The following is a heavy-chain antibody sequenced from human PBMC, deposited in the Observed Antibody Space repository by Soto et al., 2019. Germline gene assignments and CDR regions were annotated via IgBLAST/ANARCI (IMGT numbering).Heavy chain of an antibody. CDR2: IHHSGSA. J-gene: IGHJ4*02. CDR1: GVSISSGNW. V-gene: IGHV4-4*02. D-gene: IGHD3-3*01. CDR3: ARYRAASGTYYFDN. Sequence: QVQLQESGPGLVKPSGTLSLTCAVSGVSISSGNWWSWVRQPPGKGLEFIGEIHHSGSANYNPSLKSGLSMSVDKSKNQFSLNLGSVSAADTAVYYCARYRAASGTYYFDNWGLGTLVTVSS.